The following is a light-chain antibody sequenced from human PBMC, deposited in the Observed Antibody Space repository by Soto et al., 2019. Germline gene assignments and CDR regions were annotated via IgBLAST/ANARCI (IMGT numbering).Light chain of an antibody. J-gene: IGKJ2*01. Sequence: DLPLTQSPSSVSASVGDTVTITCRASQDSSTWLAWYQQKPGRAPKLLVYAASTLQSGVPSRFSGSGSGTEFTLTINSLQREDFATYYCQQANSSPYTFGQGTILEIK. CDR3: QQANSSPYT. V-gene: IGKV1D-12*01. CDR2: AAS. CDR1: QDSSTW.